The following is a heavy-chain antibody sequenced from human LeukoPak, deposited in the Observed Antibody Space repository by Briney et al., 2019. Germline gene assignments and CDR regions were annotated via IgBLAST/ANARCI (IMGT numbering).Heavy chain of an antibody. J-gene: IGHJ5*02. Sequence: PGGSLRLSCAASGFTFSSYAIHWVRQPPGKGLEWVSYISSSGSTIYYADSVKGRFTISRDNAKNSLYLQMNSLRAEDTAVYYCAREEYSSSSNRYNWFDPWGQGTLVTVSS. CDR1: GFTFSSYA. D-gene: IGHD6-6*01. CDR3: AREEYSSSSNRYNWFDP. CDR2: ISSSGSTI. V-gene: IGHV3-48*04.